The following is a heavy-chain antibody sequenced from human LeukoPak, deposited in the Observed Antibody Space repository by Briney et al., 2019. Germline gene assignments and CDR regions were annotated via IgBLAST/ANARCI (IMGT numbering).Heavy chain of an antibody. CDR2: ISSYNGNT. CDR1: GYSFTTYG. J-gene: IGHJ4*02. V-gene: IGHV1-18*01. CDR3: ARDAGSYAMDY. Sequence: GASVTVSCKASGYSFTTYGIYWVRQAPGQGLEWMGWISSYNGNTKYAQNIQDRVTMTTDTSTSTAYMELRSLRSDDTAVYCCARDAGSYAMDYWGQGNLVTVSS. D-gene: IGHD1-26*01.